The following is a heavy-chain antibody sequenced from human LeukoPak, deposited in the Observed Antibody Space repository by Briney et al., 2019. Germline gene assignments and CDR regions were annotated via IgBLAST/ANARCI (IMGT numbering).Heavy chain of an antibody. V-gene: IGHV4-59*08. CDR1: GASISRSS. CDR3: AGHKVHDFGGSDWYFDL. D-gene: IGHD4-23*01. J-gene: IGHJ2*01. CDR2: MFYGGDT. Sequence: SETLSLTCTVSGASISRSSWSWIRQPPGKGLEWIGYMFYGGDTNHNPSLKSRVTMSVDMSKNQFSLRLSPVTAADTAVYYCAGHKVHDFGGSDWYFDLWGRGTLVTVSS.